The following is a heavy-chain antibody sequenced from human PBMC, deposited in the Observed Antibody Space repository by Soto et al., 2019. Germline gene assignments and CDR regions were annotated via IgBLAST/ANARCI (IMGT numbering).Heavy chain of an antibody. V-gene: IGHV4-59*02. CDR3: ARSYYDSTGFAVEP. Sequence: SETLSVTCPVSDASVSDGYWSWIRKHPGKGLEWIGFMYFGGSFNYNPSLSSRVTLSVETSKNQFSMKVTSVTASDTAVYYCARSYYDSTGFAVEPWGQGTLVTVSS. D-gene: IGHD3-22*01. CDR2: MYFGGSF. CDR1: DASVSDGY. J-gene: IGHJ5*02.